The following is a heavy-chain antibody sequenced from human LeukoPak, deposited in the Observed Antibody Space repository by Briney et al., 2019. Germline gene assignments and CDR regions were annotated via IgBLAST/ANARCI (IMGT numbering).Heavy chain of an antibody. J-gene: IGHJ6*02. CDR2: ISGSGGST. V-gene: IGHV3-23*01. CDR3: AKDMTRNYGRPYYYYGMDV. Sequence: PGGSLRLSCAASGFTFSSYAMSWVRQAPGKGLEWVSAISGSGGSTYYADSVKGRFTISRDNSKNTLYLQMNSLRAEDTAVYYCAKDMTRNYGRPYYYYGMDVWGQGTTVTVSS. D-gene: IGHD3-10*01. CDR1: GFTFSSYA.